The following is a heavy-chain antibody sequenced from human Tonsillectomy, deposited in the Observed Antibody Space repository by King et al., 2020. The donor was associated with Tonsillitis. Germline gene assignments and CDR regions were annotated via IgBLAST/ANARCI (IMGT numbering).Heavy chain of an antibody. V-gene: IGHV3-23*04. J-gene: IGHJ5*02. CDR1: GFTFSSYA. CDR2: ISGSGGST. Sequence: VQLVESGGGLVQPGGSLRLSCAASGFTFSSYAMSWVRQAPGKGLEWVSSISGSGGSTYYAASVKGRFTISRDKSKNTLYLQMNSLRAEDTAVYYCAKDILAYSGAANWFDPWGQGTLVTVSS. CDR3: AKDILAYSGAANWFDP. D-gene: IGHD6-19*01.